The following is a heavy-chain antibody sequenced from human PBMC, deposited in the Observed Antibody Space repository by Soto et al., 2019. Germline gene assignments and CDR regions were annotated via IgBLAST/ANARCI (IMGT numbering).Heavy chain of an antibody. J-gene: IGHJ4*02. CDR1: GFTFSSYA. CDR3: PKPRLVAGRIKYVDFAS. Sequence: VQLLESGGGLVQPGGSLRLACEVSGFTFSSYAMSWVRQAPGKGLEWVAVISGTGVSSHYADSVKGRFTISRDNAKNTLNLEMNSLRAEDTAVYYCPKPRLVAGRIKYVDFASWGQGTLVTVSS. D-gene: IGHD6-19*01. CDR2: ISGTGVSS. V-gene: IGHV3-23*01.